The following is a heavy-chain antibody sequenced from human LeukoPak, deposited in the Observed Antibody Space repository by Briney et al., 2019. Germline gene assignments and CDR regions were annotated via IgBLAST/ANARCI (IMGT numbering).Heavy chain of an antibody. CDR3: ARRTQGYSYGPPFDAFDI. D-gene: IGHD5-18*01. CDR2: ISGSGGST. V-gene: IGHV3-23*01. CDR1: GFTFSSYA. Sequence: GGSLRLSCAASGFTFSSYAMSWVRQAPGKGLEWVSAISGSGGSTYYADSVKGRSTISRDNSKNTLYLQMNSLRAEDTAVYYCARRTQGYSYGPPFDAFDIWGQGTMVTVSS. J-gene: IGHJ3*02.